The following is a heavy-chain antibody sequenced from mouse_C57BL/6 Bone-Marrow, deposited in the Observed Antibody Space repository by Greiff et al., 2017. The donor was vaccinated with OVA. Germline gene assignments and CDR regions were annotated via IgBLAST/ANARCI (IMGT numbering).Heavy chain of an antibody. CDR1: GFTFTDYY. V-gene: IGHV7-3*01. CDR2: IRNKANGYTT. Sequence: EVKLLESGGGLVQPGGSLSLSCAASGFTFTDYYMSWVRQPPGKALEWLGFIRNKANGYTTEYSASVKGRFTISRDNSQSILYLQMNALRAEDSATYYCARLWYYFDYWGQGTTLTVSS. D-gene: IGHD1-1*02. CDR3: ARLWYYFDY. J-gene: IGHJ2*01.